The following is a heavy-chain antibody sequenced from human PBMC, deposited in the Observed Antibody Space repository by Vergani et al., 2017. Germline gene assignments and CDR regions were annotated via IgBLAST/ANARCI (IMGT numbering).Heavy chain of an antibody. CDR1: GFTFSSYE. Sequence: VQLVESGGGLVKPGGSLRLSCAASGFTFSSYEMNWVRQAPGKGLEWVSSISSSSSYIYYADSVKGRFTISRDNAKNSLYLQMNSLRAEDTAVYYCASPSTTVSPDYWGQGTLVTVSS. J-gene: IGHJ4*02. CDR2: ISSSSSYI. CDR3: ASPSTTVSPDY. V-gene: IGHV3-21*01. D-gene: IGHD4-17*01.